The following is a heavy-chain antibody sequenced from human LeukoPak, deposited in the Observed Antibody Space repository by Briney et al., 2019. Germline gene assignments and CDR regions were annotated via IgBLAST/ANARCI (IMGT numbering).Heavy chain of an antibody. Sequence: SQTLSLTCAISGDSVSSNSAAWNWIRQSPSRGLEWLGRTYYRSKWYNDYAVSVKSRITFNPDTSKNQFSLQLNSVTPEDTAVYYCARTTRPISLTPARDAFDIWGQGTMVTVSS. V-gene: IGHV6-1*01. CDR2: TYYRSKWYN. CDR3: ARTTRPISLTPARDAFDI. D-gene: IGHD3-9*01. CDR1: GDSVSSNSAA. J-gene: IGHJ3*02.